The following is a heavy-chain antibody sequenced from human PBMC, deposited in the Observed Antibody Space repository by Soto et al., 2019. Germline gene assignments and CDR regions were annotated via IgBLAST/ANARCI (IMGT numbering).Heavy chain of an antibody. Sequence: SETLSLTCTVSGDFISNNYWNWIRQPPGKGLEWIGYIYYSGDTRYNPSLKSRVTMSVDTSKNQFSLNLASVTAADTAFYYCARGAVPAAYLFYFDYWGQGALVTVSS. J-gene: IGHJ4*02. CDR1: GDFISNNY. D-gene: IGHD2-2*01. CDR2: IYYSGDT. CDR3: ARGAVPAAYLFYFDY. V-gene: IGHV4-59*01.